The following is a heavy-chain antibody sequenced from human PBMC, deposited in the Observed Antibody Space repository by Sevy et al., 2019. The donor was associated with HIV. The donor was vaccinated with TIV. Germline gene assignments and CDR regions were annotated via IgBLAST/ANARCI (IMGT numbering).Heavy chain of an antibody. D-gene: IGHD3-22*01. CDR1: EFRLSNYA. CDR2: ISGSGGSS. CDR3: AKDLYYDNSLFDY. J-gene: IGHJ4*02. V-gene: IGHV3-23*01. Sequence: GGSLRLSCVASEFRLSNYAMNWVRQAPGNGLEWVSGISGSGGSSYYADSVKGRFTISRDNSKNTLYLQMNSLRAEDTAMYYCAKDLYYDNSLFDYWGQGILVTVSS.